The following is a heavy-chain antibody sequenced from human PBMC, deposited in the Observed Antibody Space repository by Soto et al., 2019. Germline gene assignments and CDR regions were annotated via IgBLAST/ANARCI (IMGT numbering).Heavy chain of an antibody. Sequence: SETRSLTCTVSGGSISSSSYYWGWIRQPPGKGLEWIGSIYYSGSTYYNPSLKSRVTISVDTSKNQFSLKLSSVTAADTAVYYCAKSQVTTGRGWFDPWGQGTLVTVSS. V-gene: IGHV4-39*01. CDR1: GGSISSSSYY. CDR2: IYYSGST. D-gene: IGHD4-17*01. J-gene: IGHJ5*02. CDR3: AKSQVTTGRGWFDP.